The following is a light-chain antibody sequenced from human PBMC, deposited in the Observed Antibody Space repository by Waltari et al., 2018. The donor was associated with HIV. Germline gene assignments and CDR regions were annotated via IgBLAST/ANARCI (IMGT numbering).Light chain of an antibody. Sequence: QVVLTQSPSASASLGASVKLTCTLSSGHSNSDIAWHQQHPEKGPRFIMRLKSDGTYSRGDGIPARFSGSSSGDERYLTISSLQSEDEADYYCQVWDSGSAHVVFGGGTNLAVL. CDR3: QVWDSGSAHVV. CDR1: SGHSNSD. V-gene: IGLV4-69*01. J-gene: IGLJ2*01. CDR2: LKSDGTY.